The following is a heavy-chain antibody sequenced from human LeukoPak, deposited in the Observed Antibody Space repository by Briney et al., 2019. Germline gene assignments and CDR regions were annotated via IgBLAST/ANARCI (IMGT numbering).Heavy chain of an antibody. Sequence: NSSETLSLTCTVSGGSISSYYWSWIRQPPGKGLEWIGYIYYSGSTNYNPSLKSRVTISVDTSKNQFSLKLSPVTAADTAVYYCARGTPLFYYGDSYFDYWGQGTLVTVSS. CDR1: GGSISSYY. CDR3: ARGTPLFYYGDSYFDY. CDR2: IYYSGST. J-gene: IGHJ4*02. V-gene: IGHV4-59*01. D-gene: IGHD4-17*01.